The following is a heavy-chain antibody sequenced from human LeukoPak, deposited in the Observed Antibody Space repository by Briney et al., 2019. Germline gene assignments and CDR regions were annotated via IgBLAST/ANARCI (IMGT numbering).Heavy chain of an antibody. V-gene: IGHV4-4*07. D-gene: IGHD3-22*01. J-gene: IGHJ4*02. CDR3: ASDSFYDSGGYFYY. CDR2: ISTRGNA. CDR1: GGSISSFY. Sequence: SETLSLTCSVSGGSISSFYWSWVRRPAGKGLEWIGRISTRGNADYNPSLKSRVTLSVDTSKNQFSLKLSSVTAADTAMYYCASDSFYDSGGYFYYWGQGTLVTVSS.